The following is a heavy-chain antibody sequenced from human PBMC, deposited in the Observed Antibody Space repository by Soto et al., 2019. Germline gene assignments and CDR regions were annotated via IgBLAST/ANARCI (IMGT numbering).Heavy chain of an antibody. J-gene: IGHJ4*02. V-gene: IGHV1-8*01. D-gene: IGHD4-17*01. Sequence: QVQLVQSGAEVKKPGASVKVSCKASGYTFTSYDINWVRQATGQGLEWMGWMNPNSGNTGYAQKFQGGVTMTRNTSISTADVELTSFRSEATAVYYCACTPSRLDTVPSSFEYWGQGTLVTVSS. CDR1: GYTFTSYD. CDR2: MNPNSGNT. CDR3: ACTPSRLDTVPSSFEY.